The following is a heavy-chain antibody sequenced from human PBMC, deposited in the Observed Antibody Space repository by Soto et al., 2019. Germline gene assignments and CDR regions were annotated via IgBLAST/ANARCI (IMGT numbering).Heavy chain of an antibody. CDR1: GCTCRSYA. D-gene: IGHD2-8*02. V-gene: IGHV3-23*01. J-gene: IGHJ6*03. Sequence: VGSLRLSCASSGCTCRSYAMSWVRQAPGKGLEWVSTITVSGDRTFYADSVKGRFTISRDNSRNTLYLQMNSLRAEDTAVYNCAKDGGVPQYYYYLDVWGKGTTVTVSS. CDR3: AKDGGVPQYYYYLDV. CDR2: ITVSGDRT.